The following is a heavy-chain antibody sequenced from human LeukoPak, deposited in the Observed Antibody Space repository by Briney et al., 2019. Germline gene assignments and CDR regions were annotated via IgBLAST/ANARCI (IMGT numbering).Heavy chain of an antibody. V-gene: IGHV1-3*01. J-gene: IGHJ4*02. D-gene: IGHD6-19*01. CDR2: INAGNGNT. CDR3: ARDDGWLVYFDY. CDR1: GYTFTSYA. Sequence: GASVKVSCKASGYTFTSYAMHWVRQAPGQRLEWMGWINAGNGNTKYSQKFQGRVTITRDTSASTAYMELSSLRSEDTAVYYCARDDGWLVYFDYWGQGTPVTVSS.